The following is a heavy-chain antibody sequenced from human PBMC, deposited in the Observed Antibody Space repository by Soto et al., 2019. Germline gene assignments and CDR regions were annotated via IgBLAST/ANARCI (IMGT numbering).Heavy chain of an antibody. CDR3: ANLAGFSGGYSGYDSINWYFDY. Sequence: GGSLRLSCAASGFTFSSYAMSWVRQAPGKGLEWVSAISGSGGSTYYADSVKGRFTISRDNSKNTLYLQMNSLRAEDTAVYYCANLAGFSGGYSGYDSINWYFDYWGQGTLVTVSS. V-gene: IGHV3-23*01. J-gene: IGHJ4*02. CDR1: GFTFSSYA. CDR2: ISGSGGST. D-gene: IGHD5-12*01.